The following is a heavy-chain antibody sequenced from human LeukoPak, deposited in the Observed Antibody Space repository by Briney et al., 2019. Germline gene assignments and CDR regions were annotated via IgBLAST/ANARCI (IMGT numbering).Heavy chain of an antibody. Sequence: GGSLRLSCAASGFTFSSYSMNWVRQAPGKGLEWVSSISSSSSYIYYADSVKGRFTISRDNAKNSLYLQMNSLRAEDTAVYYCARYGLLGLSEINAFDFWGQGTVVTVSS. CDR1: GFTFSSYS. CDR2: ISSSSSYI. V-gene: IGHV3-21*04. D-gene: IGHD2-2*01. CDR3: ARYGLLGLSEINAFDF. J-gene: IGHJ3*01.